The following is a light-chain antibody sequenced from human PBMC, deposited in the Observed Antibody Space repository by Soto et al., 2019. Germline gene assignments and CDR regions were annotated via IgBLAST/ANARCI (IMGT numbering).Light chain of an antibody. J-gene: IGKJ4*01. CDR3: QQFNSYPLT. CDR2: AAS. CDR1: QGIASS. Sequence: DIPLTQPPSFLSASVGDRVTITCRASQGIASSLAWYQQKAGKAPKLLIYAASTLESGVPSRFSGSGPGTEFTLTISSLQPEDFAIYYCQQFNSYPLTFGGGTKVEIK. V-gene: IGKV1-9*01.